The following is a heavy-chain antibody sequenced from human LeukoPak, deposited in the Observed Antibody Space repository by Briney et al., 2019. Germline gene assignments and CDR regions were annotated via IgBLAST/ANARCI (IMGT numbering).Heavy chain of an antibody. CDR3: ARTTSFTASGYDC. CDR2: MNPNTGDS. V-gene: IGHV1-8*03. D-gene: IGHD6-25*01. J-gene: IGHJ4*02. Sequence: GASVTVSCKASGYTFTNYHINWVRQATGQGLEWVGWMNPNTGDSGYAQKFQGRVTITRDTSISTSYMELRSLRSDDTAVYFCARTTSFTASGYDCWGQGTLVTVSS. CDR1: GYTFTNYH.